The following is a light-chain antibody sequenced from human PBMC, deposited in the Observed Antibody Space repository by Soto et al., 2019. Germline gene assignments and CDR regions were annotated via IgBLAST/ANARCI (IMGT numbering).Light chain of an antibody. J-gene: IGKJ2*01. CDR1: HSVSSSY. CDR2: GAS. CDR3: QQYGGSAMYT. V-gene: IGKV3-20*01. Sequence: EIVLTQSPGTLSLSPGERATLSCRASHSVSSSYLAWYQQKPGQAPRLLIYGASSRATGIPDRFGGSGSGTDFTLTISRLEPEDFAVYSCQQYGGSAMYTFGQGTKLEIK.